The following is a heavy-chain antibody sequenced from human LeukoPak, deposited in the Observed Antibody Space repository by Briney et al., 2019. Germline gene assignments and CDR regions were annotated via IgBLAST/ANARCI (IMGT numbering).Heavy chain of an antibody. CDR1: GFTFSNYN. CDR2: ISSSSSTI. Sequence: QTGGSLRLSCAASGFTFSNYNMNWVRQAPGKGLEWVSYISSSSSTIYYADSVKGRFTISRDNAKNSLYLQMNSLRAKDTAVYYCARDLRFGELSWFDPWGQGTLVTVSS. J-gene: IGHJ5*02. V-gene: IGHV3-48*04. D-gene: IGHD3-10*01. CDR3: ARDLRFGELSWFDP.